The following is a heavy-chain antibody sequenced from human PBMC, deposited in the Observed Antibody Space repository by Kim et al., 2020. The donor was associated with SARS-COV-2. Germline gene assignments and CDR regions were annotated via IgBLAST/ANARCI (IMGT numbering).Heavy chain of an antibody. CDR1: GGSISSGDYY. D-gene: IGHD6-13*01. CDR3: ARGGPNIAAAVGWCDP. CDR2: IYYSGST. V-gene: IGHV4-30-4*01. J-gene: IGHJ5*02. Sequence: SETLSLTCTVSGGSISSGDYYWSWIRQPPGKGLEWIGYIYYSGSTYYNPSLKSRVTISVDTSKNQFSLKLSSVTAADTAVYYCARGGPNIAAAVGWCDPWGQGTMVTVSS.